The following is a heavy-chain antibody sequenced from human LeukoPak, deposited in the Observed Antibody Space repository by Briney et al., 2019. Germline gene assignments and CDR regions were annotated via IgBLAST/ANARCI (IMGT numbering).Heavy chain of an antibody. J-gene: IGHJ4*02. V-gene: IGHV1-18*01. CDR3: ARVARWLQPESDFDY. Sequence: ASVKVSCKASGHTFTSYGISWVRQAPGQGLEWMGWISAYNGNTNYAQKLQGRVTMTTDTSTSTAYMELRSLRSDDTAVYYCARVARWLQPESDFDYWGQGTLVTVSS. D-gene: IGHD5-24*01. CDR1: GHTFTSYG. CDR2: ISAYNGNT.